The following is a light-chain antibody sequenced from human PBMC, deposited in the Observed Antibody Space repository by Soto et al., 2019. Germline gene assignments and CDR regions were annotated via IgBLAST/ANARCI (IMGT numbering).Light chain of an antibody. CDR1: QTISSY. CDR2: DAS. CDR3: QQCYSTPRT. J-gene: IGKJ5*01. V-gene: IGKV1-39*01. Sequence: DIQMTQSPSSLSASVGDRVTITCRASQTISSYLNWYQQKPGKAPILLIYDASTLQTGVPSRFSGSGSETDFTLTISSLRPEDFATYYCQQCYSTPRTFGQGTRLEIK.